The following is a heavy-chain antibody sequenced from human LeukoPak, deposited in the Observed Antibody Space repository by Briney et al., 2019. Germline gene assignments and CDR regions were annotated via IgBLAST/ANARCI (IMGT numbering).Heavy chain of an antibody. CDR1: GDSVSNYY. D-gene: IGHD1/OR15-1a*01. V-gene: IGHV4-59*08. Sequence: PSETLSLTCTVSGDSVSNYYWSWLRQPPGKRLEWIGHSSYSGSTKYNPSLNSRVTLSVDTSKNQLSLKLSSVTAADTAVHYCARHVGNTLYFLDYWGQGILVTVSS. J-gene: IGHJ4*02. CDR3: ARHVGNTLYFLDY. CDR2: SSYSGST.